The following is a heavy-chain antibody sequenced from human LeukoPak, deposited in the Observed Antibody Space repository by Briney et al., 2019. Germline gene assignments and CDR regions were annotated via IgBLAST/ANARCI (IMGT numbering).Heavy chain of an antibody. CDR1: GFTFSSYA. CDR2: ITGGGGTT. Sequence: GGSLRLSCAASGFTFSSYAMTWVRQAPGKGLEWVSSITGGGGTTYYADSVNGRFTISRDNSKNTLYLQMNSLRAEDTAVYYCAKAVLTGYYLDYWGQGTLVTVSS. V-gene: IGHV3-23*01. CDR3: AKAVLTGYYLDY. D-gene: IGHD3-9*01. J-gene: IGHJ4*02.